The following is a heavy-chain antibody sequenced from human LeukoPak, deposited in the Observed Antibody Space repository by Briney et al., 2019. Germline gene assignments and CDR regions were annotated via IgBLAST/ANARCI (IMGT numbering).Heavy chain of an antibody. V-gene: IGHV3-30-3*01. Sequence: GGSLRLSCAASGFTFSTYTMHWVRQAPGKGLEWVALILYDGSNKHYADSVKGRFTISRDNSKNTLDLQMSSLRVEDTALYYCARAGDTAMVNWYFDLWGRGTLVTVSS. CDR1: GFTFSTYT. CDR3: ARAGDTAMVNWYFDL. CDR2: ILYDGSNK. J-gene: IGHJ2*01. D-gene: IGHD5-18*01.